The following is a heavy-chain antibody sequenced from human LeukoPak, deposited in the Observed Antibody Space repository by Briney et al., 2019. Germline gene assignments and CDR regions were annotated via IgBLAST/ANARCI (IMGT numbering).Heavy chain of an antibody. D-gene: IGHD6-19*01. J-gene: IGHJ4*02. Sequence: GGSLRLSCAASGFTFSSYAMHWVRQAPGKGLEWVSYISSSSSTIYYADSVKGRFTISRDNAKNSLYLQMNSLRDEDTAVYYCARDRTAVAGRYDYWGQGTLVTVSS. CDR1: GFTFSSYA. CDR2: ISSSSSTI. V-gene: IGHV3-48*02. CDR3: ARDRTAVAGRYDY.